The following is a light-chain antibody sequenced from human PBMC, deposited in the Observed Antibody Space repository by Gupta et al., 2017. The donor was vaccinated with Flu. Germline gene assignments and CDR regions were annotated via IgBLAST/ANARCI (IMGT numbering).Light chain of an antibody. CDR3: QQYGNSPRYS. J-gene: IGKJ2*03. Sequence: EIVLTQFPGTLSLSPWERATLSCRASQSVSSKYLAWYPQKPGQAPRLLIYSASSRATGIPDRFSGSGSGTDFTLTISRLEPEDFAVYFCQQYGNSPRYSFGQGTKLESK. CDR1: QSVSSKY. V-gene: IGKV3-20*01. CDR2: SAS.